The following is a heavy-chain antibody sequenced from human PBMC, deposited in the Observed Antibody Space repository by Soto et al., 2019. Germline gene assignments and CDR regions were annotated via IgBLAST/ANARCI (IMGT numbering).Heavy chain of an antibody. V-gene: IGHV3-15*04. Sequence: EVQVVETGGDLAKPGGSLRLSCTASGCTCRRSWMNWVRQAPGKGLEWVGHRATMDDGGTTDYDAPVQGRFTISRDDSKEMVYLQMNGLNTEDTDMYFCTTDGQTTGFDFWGQGTLVTVSS. D-gene: IGHD4-17*01. CDR3: TTDGQTTGFDF. CDR1: GCTCRRSW. J-gene: IGHJ4*02. CDR2: RATMDDGGTT.